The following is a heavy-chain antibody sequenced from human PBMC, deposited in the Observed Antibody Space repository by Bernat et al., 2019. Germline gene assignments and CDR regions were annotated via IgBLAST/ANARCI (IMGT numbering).Heavy chain of an antibody. CDR3: ATIGGIVAAGTYY. CDR2: IYSGGST. V-gene: IGHV3-53*04. CDR1: GFTVSSNY. D-gene: IGHD6-13*01. J-gene: IGHJ4*02. Sequence: EVQLVESGGGLVQPGGSLRLSCAASGFTVSSNYMSWVRQAPGKGLEWVSVIYSGGSTYYADSVKGRFAISRHNSKNTLYLQMNSLRAEDTAVYYCATIGGIVAAGTYYWGQGTLVTVSS.